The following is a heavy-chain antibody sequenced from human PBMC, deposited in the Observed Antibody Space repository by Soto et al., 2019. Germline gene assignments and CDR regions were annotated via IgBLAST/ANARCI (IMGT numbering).Heavy chain of an antibody. V-gene: IGHV4-39*01. CDR1: GGSISSSSYY. J-gene: IGHJ6*02. CDR2: IYYSGST. D-gene: IGHD3-3*01. CDR3: ASGGVVITYYYYYGMDV. Sequence: SETLSLTCTVSGGSISSSSYYWGWIRQPPGKGLEWIGSIYYSGSTYYNPSLKSRVTISVDTSKNQFSLKLSSVTAADTAVYNCASGGVVITYYYYYGMDVWGQGTTVTVSS.